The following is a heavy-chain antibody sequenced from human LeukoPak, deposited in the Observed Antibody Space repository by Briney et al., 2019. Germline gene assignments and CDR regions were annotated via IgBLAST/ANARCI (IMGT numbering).Heavy chain of an antibody. V-gene: IGHV3-48*01. CDR1: GFFFSDYG. CDR2: ISSGSSDI. Sequence: GGSLRLCCAASGFFFSDYGMNWVRQAQGKGLEWISYISSGSSDIFYADSVKGRFTISRDNAKNSLFLQMSRLRGEDTAVYYCASGYDFSSGSKRGFDNWGQGTLVTVSS. J-gene: IGHJ4*02. D-gene: IGHD3-3*01. CDR3: ASGYDFSSGSKRGFDN.